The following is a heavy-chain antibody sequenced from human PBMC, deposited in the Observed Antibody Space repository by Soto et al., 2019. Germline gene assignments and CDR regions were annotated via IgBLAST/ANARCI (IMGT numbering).Heavy chain of an antibody. CDR3: TTDYCSSTSCYHHADYYYYYGMDV. Sequence: EVPLVESGGGLVKPGGSLRLSCAASGFTFSNAWMSWVRQAPGKGLEWVGRIKSKTDGGTTDYAAPVKGRFTISRDDSKNTLYLQMNSLKTEDTAVYYCTTDYCSSTSCYHHADYYYYYGMDVWGQGTTVTVSS. J-gene: IGHJ6*02. CDR2: IKSKTDGGTT. V-gene: IGHV3-15*01. D-gene: IGHD2-2*01. CDR1: GFTFSNAW.